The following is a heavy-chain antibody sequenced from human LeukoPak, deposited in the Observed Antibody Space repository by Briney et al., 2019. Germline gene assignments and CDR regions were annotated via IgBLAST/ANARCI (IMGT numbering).Heavy chain of an antibody. D-gene: IGHD1-26*01. J-gene: IGHJ4*02. V-gene: IGHV3-74*01. CDR2: INSDGSST. CDR1: GFTFSSYW. CDR3: ARGRGSYYFDY. Sequence: GGSLRLSCAASGFTFSSYWMHWVRQAPGKGLVWVSRINSDGSSTSHADSVKGRFTIFRDNAKNTLYLQMNSLRAEDTAVYYCARGRGSYYFDYWGQGTLVTVSS.